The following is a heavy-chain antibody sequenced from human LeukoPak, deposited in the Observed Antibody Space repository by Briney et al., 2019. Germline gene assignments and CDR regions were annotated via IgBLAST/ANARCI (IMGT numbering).Heavy chain of an antibody. CDR3: AKVRAPRQYYFDY. CDR2: ISGRGGRT. J-gene: IGHJ4*02. CDR1: GFTFSSDV. V-gene: IGHV3-23*01. Sequence: GGSLRLSCAASGFTFSSDVMSWVRPAPGERPEWVSAISGRGGRTYYADSVKARFTTSRDNSKTTLYLPMNSLRAEDTAVYYCAKVRAPRQYYFDYWGQGTLVTVSS. D-gene: IGHD1-26*01.